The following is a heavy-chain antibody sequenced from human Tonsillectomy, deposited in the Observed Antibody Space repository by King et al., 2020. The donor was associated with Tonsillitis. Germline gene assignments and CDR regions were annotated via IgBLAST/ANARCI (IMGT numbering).Heavy chain of an antibody. CDR1: GFTFSSFD. CDR3: ARDWGFSSTSRGGSYYYGLVV. D-gene: IGHD3-16*01. V-gene: IGHV3-23*04. J-gene: IGHJ6*02. CDR2: ISGTGDIT. Sequence: VQLVESGGGLVQPGGSLRLSCAASGFTFSSFDMTWVRQAPGKGLDWVAGISGTGDITYYADSVKGRFTISRDDSQNILSLQMNSLRADDTAIYYCARDWGFSSTSRGGSYYYGLVVWGQGTTVSVSS.